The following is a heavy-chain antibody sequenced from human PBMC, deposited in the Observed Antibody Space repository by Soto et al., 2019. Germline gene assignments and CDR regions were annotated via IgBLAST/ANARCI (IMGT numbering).Heavy chain of an antibody. J-gene: IGHJ5*02. V-gene: IGHV1-69*02. D-gene: IGHD6-19*01. Sequence: SVKVSCKASGGTFSSYTISWVRQAPGEGLEWMGRIIPILGIANYAQKFQGRVTITADKSTSTAYMELSSLRSEDTAVYYCASGQVYIAVADWFDPWGQGTLVTVSS. CDR2: IIPILGIA. CDR1: GGTFSSYT. CDR3: ASGQVYIAVADWFDP.